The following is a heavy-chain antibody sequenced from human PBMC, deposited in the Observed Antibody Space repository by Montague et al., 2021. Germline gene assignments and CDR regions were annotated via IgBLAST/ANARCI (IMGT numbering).Heavy chain of an antibody. Sequence: SETLSLTCTVFGCTISTYHLLLPRPPPGTALDWIAVARFIGNTFSNPNPSPKNRVTISVDKSNNQFSLKLSSVTAAYTAVYYCARDREHTYGRFFHPWGQVALVSVAS. V-gene: IGHV4-59*01. CDR3: ARDREHTYGRFFHP. CDR2: ARFIGNT. CDR1: GCTISTYH. J-gene: IGHJ5*02. D-gene: IGHD3-16*01.